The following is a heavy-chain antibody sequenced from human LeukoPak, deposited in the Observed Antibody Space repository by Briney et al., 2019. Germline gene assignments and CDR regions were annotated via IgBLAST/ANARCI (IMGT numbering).Heavy chain of an antibody. V-gene: IGHV3-64*01. D-gene: IGHD1-26*01. CDR3: ARGEVGATQPFDY. Sequence: GGSLRLSCAASGFTFSSYAMHWVRQAPGKGLEYVSAISSNGGSTYYANSAKGRFTISRDNSKNTLYLQMGSLRAEDMAVYYCARGEVGATQPFDYWGQGTLVTVSS. CDR1: GFTFSSYA. CDR2: ISSNGGST. J-gene: IGHJ4*02.